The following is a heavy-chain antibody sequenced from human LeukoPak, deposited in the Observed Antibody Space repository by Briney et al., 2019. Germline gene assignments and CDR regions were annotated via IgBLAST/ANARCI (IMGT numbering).Heavy chain of an antibody. CDR3: AKSDCTFTSCYVLDY. V-gene: IGHV3-7*03. Sequence: TGGSLRLSCAASGFTFSSYWMSWVRQAPGKGLEWVANIKQDGSEKYYVDSVKGRFTISRDNSKDTLYLRMNSLRAEDTAIYYCAKSDCTFTSCYVLDYWGQGTLVTVSS. D-gene: IGHD2-2*01. CDR1: GFTFSSYW. J-gene: IGHJ4*02. CDR2: IKQDGSEK.